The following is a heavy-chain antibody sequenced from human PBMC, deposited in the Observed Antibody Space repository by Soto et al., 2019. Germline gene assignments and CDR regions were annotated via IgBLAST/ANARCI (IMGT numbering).Heavy chain of an antibody. J-gene: IGHJ3*02. CDR2: ISWNSGSI. D-gene: IGHD3-10*01. CDR3: AKDTGNRIHDAFDI. CDR1: GFTFDDYA. V-gene: IGHV3-9*01. Sequence: EVQLVESGGGLVQPGRSLRLSCAASGFTFDDYAMHWVRQAPGKGLEWVSGISWNSGSIGYADSVKGRFTISRDNAKNSLYLQMNSLRAEDRALYYCAKDTGNRIHDAFDIWGQGTMVTVSS.